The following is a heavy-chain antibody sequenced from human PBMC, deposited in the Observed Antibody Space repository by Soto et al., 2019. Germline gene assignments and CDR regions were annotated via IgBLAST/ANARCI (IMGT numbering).Heavy chain of an antibody. CDR2: IIPILGIA. Sequence: QVQLVQSGAEVKKPGSSVKVSCKASGGTFSSYTISWVRQAPGQGLEWMGRIIPILGIANYAQKFQGRVTITADKSTSADYMELSRLRSEDTAVYYCASTMVRGVMPLDYYYYMDVWGKGTTVTVSS. D-gene: IGHD3-10*01. CDR1: GGTFSSYT. CDR3: ASTMVRGVMPLDYYYYMDV. V-gene: IGHV1-69*02. J-gene: IGHJ6*03.